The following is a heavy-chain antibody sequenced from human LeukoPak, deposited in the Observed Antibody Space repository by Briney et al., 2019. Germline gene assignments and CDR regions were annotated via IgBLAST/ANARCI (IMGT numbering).Heavy chain of an antibody. CDR2: ISAKNGNT. Sequence: GASVKVSCKASGFTFTDYGISWGRQAPGQGLEWMGWISAKNGNTNYVQKFHGRVTMTTDTSMTTAYMELRSLRYDDTAVYYCATTKSAMVTCFDPWGQGTLVTVSS. J-gene: IGHJ5*02. V-gene: IGHV1-18*01. CDR1: GFTFTDYG. D-gene: IGHD5-18*01. CDR3: ATTKSAMVTCFDP.